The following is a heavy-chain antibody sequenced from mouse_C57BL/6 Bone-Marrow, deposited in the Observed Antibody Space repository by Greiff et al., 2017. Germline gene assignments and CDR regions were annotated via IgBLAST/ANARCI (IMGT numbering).Heavy chain of an antibody. J-gene: IGHJ2*01. CDR2: IDPEDGDT. CDR1: GFNIKDYY. V-gene: IGHV14-1*01. D-gene: IGHD1-1*01. Sequence: VQLQQSGAELVRPGASVKLSCTASGFNIKDYYMHWVKQRPEQGLEWIGRIDPEDGDTEYAPKFQGKATMTADTSSNTAYQQPSSLASEDTAVYYSTTGTSVVFDYWGQGTTLTVSS. CDR3: TTGTSVVFDY.